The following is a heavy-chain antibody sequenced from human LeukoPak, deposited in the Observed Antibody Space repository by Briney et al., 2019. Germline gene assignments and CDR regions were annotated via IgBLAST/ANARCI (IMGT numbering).Heavy chain of an antibody. D-gene: IGHD3-3*01. CDR3: GRADHRLFYCDRSGYCGDAFDV. CDR1: GFSVRSNY. V-gene: IGHV3-53*01. CDR2: IYSGGTI. J-gene: IGHJ3*01. Sequence: QASESLTLSCAASGFSVRSNYMSWIRQAPGKGLECISGIYSGGTIRYDPSLKGRFTISRDNSRNPLHLQLNCLTAADTAVYYCGRADHRLFYCDRSGYCGDAFDVWGQGTVVTVSS.